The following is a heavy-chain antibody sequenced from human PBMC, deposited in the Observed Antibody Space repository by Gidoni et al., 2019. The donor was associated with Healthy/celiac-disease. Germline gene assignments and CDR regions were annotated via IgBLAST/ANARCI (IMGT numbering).Heavy chain of an antibody. CDR2: ISWNSGSI. CDR1: GFTFDDYA. Sequence: EVQLVESGGGLVQPGRSLRLSCAASGFTFDDYAMHWVRQAPGKGLEWVSGISWNSGSIGYADSVNGRFTISRDNAKNSLYLQMNSLRAEDTALYYCAKDTHQSSGWYGYDAFDIWGQGTMVTVSS. CDR3: AKDTHQSSGWYGYDAFDI. J-gene: IGHJ3*02. D-gene: IGHD6-19*01. V-gene: IGHV3-9*01.